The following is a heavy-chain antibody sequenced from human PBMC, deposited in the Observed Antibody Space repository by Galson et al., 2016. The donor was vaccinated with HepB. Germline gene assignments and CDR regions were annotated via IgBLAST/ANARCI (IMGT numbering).Heavy chain of an antibody. D-gene: IGHD2-15*01. J-gene: IGHJ4*02. CDR2: ISYDGTSK. Sequence: SLRLSCAASGFTFSSYAMHWVRQAPGKGLEWVAVISYDGTSKHYADSVKGRFTISRDNSKNTLFLQMSSLRAEDSAVYYCARDIGDCSSGTCYSDYLDYWGQGALVTVSS. V-gene: IGHV3-30*04. CDR1: GFTFSSYA. CDR3: ARDIGDCSSGTCYSDYLDY.